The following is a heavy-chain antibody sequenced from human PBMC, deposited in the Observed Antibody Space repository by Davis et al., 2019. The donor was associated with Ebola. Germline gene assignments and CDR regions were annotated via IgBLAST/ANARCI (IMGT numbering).Heavy chain of an antibody. D-gene: IGHD2-8*01. CDR2: ISGSGGTT. J-gene: IGHJ6*04. CDR3: ARLTNAEALDV. CDR1: VITFSSYA. Sequence: PGGSLRLSCADSVITFSSYAMTWVRQAPGKGLEWVSAISGSGGTTYYAGSVKGRFTVSRDNSKNTLYLQMNSLRAEDTAVYYCARLTNAEALDVWGKGTTVTVSS. V-gene: IGHV3-23*01.